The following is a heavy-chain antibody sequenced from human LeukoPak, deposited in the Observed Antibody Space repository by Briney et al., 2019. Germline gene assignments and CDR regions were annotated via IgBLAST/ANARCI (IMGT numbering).Heavy chain of an antibody. CDR1: GFTFSSYG. V-gene: IGHV3-23*01. Sequence: PGGSLRLSCAASGFTFSSYGMSWVRQAPGKGLEWVSGISGSGGSTYYADSVKGRFTISRDNSKNTLYLQMNSLRAEDTAVNYCAKPDIVAEYQLLLGDYWGQGTLVTVSS. J-gene: IGHJ4*02. CDR3: AKPDIVAEYQLLLGDY. D-gene: IGHD2-2*01. CDR2: ISGSGGST.